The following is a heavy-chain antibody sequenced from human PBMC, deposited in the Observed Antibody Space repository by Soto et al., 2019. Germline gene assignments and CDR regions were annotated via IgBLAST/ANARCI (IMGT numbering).Heavy chain of an antibody. CDR3: ARELVQGHYYGMDV. Sequence: ASVKVSCKASGGTFSSYAISWVRQAPGQGLEWMGWINPNSGGTNYAQKFQGRVTMTRDTSISTAYMELSRLRSDDTAVYYCARELVQGHYYGMDVWGQGTTVTVSS. CDR1: GGTFSSYA. V-gene: IGHV1-2*02. J-gene: IGHJ6*02. CDR2: INPNSGGT.